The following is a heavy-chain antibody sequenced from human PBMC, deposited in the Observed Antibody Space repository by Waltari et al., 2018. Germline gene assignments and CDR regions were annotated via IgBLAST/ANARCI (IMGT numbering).Heavy chain of an antibody. D-gene: IGHD3-16*01. V-gene: IGHV1-2*02. Sequence: QMQLVQSGAEVRKPGASVKVSCKTSGYAFTSYYMHWVRQAPGQGLEWMGWIQPKSGGTNYAQKYQGRITMTRDTSISTVYMELSRLISNDTAVYYCARTYQSASYSDYWGQGTPVTVSS. CDR3: ARTYQSASYSDY. CDR1: GYAFTSYY. J-gene: IGHJ4*02. CDR2: IQPKSGGT.